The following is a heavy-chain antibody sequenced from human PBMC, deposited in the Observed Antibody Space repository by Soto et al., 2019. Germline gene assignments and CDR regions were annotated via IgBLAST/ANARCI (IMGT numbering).Heavy chain of an antibody. CDR2: ISSGGDTT. CDR3: AKVPPGYCGCVSCSLDY. V-gene: IGHV3-23*01. J-gene: IGHJ4*01. D-gene: IGHD2-15*01. Sequence: EVQLLESGGGLVQPGGSLRLSCAASGLTFSSYALSWVRQAPGKGLEWVSTISSGGDTTYYADSVKGRFTISRDNSKTTLYLQMNSPRAEDTAVYYCAKVPPGYCGCVSCSLDYWGHGTLVTVSS. CDR1: GLTFSSYA.